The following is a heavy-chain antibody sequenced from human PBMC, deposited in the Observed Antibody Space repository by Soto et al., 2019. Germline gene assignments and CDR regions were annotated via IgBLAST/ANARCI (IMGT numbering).Heavy chain of an antibody. Sequence: VQLVESGGGVVQPGRSLRLSCAASGFTFSDYAMHWVRQAPGKGLEWVAVVSHDGRNTHYADSVKGRFTISRDSSKSTVAPEIPSLRAEDMAVYNCAKGGRQWLVTSDFNYWGQGARVTVS. V-gene: IGHV3-30*18. J-gene: IGHJ4*02. CDR1: GFTFSDYA. CDR3: AKGGRQWLVTSDFNY. CDR2: VSHDGRNT. D-gene: IGHD6-19*01.